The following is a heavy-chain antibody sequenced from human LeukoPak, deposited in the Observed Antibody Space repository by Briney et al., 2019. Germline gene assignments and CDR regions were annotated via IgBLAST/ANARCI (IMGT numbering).Heavy chain of an antibody. V-gene: IGHV3-21*01. CDR3: AIGGNIVGTIHFDY. D-gene: IGHD5-12*01. J-gene: IGHJ4*02. CDR2: ISSSSSYI. CDR1: GFTFSSYS. Sequence: GGSLRLSCAASGFTFSSYSMNWVRQAPGKGLEWVSSISSSSSYIYYADSVKGRFTISRDNAKNSLYLQMNSLRAEDTAVYYCAIGGNIVGTIHFDYWGRGTLVTVSS.